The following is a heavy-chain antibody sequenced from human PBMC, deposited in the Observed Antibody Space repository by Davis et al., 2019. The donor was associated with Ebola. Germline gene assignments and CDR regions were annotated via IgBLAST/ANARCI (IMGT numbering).Heavy chain of an antibody. CDR3: ARDRSYCSSTSCYPHSYYYYGMDV. V-gene: IGHV1-69*13. J-gene: IGHJ6*02. Sequence: SVKVSCKASGGTFSSYAISWVRQAPGQGLEWMGGIIPIFGTANYAQKFQGRVTITADESTSTAYMELSSLRSEDTAVYYCARDRSYCSSTSCYPHSYYYYGMDVWGQGTTVTVSS. CDR1: GGTFSSYA. D-gene: IGHD2-2*01. CDR2: IIPIFGTA.